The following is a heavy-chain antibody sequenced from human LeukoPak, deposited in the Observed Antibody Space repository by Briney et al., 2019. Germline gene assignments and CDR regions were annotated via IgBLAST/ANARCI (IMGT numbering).Heavy chain of an antibody. Sequence: AGGPLRLSCAASGFTFSSYWMHWARQAPGKGLVWVSRINKDGSSTSYADSVKGRFTISRDNTKNTLFLQMNSLRAEDTAVYYCARDGAAAGTDYFDYWGQGTLVTVSS. D-gene: IGHD6-13*01. CDR2: INKDGSST. V-gene: IGHV3-74*01. CDR1: GFTFSSYW. J-gene: IGHJ4*02. CDR3: ARDGAAAGTDYFDY.